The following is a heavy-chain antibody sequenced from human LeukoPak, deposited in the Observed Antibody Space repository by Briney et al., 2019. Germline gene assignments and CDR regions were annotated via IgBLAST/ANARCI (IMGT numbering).Heavy chain of an antibody. D-gene: IGHD1-14*01. CDR1: GYTFTGYY. V-gene: IGHV1-2*02. CDR3: AREWNHNYFDY. J-gene: IGHJ4*02. CDR2: INPNTGGT. Sequence: ASVKVSCKASGYTFTGYYVHWVRQAPGQGLEWMGWINPNTGGTKDAQKFQGRVTMTRDTSINTAYMELTRLRSDDTAVYYCAREWNHNYFDYWGQGTPVTVSS.